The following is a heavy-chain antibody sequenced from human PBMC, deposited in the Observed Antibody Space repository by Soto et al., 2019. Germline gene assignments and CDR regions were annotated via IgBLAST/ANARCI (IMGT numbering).Heavy chain of an antibody. D-gene: IGHD6-19*01. J-gene: IGHJ5*02. Sequence: AVKVSCKASGGTFSSYAISWVRQAPGQGLEWIGGIIPIFGTANYAQKFQGRVTITADESTSTAYMGLSSLRSEDTAVYHCARDPYSSGWRAKNWFVPWGQGTMVTIAS. V-gene: IGHV1-69*13. CDR1: GGTFSSYA. CDR2: IIPIFGTA. CDR3: ARDPYSSGWRAKNWFVP.